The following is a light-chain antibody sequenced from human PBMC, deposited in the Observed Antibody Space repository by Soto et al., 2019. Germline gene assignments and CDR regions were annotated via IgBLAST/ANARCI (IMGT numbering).Light chain of an antibody. CDR2: EGS. J-gene: IGLJ1*01. CDR3: CSYAGSSTFEV. Sequence: QSALTQPASVSGSPGQSITISCTGTSSDVGSYNLVSWYQQHPGKAPKLMIYEGSKRPSGVSNRFSGSKSVNTASLTISGLQAEDEADYYCCSYAGSSTFEVFGTGTKLTVL. CDR1: SSDVGSYNL. V-gene: IGLV2-23*03.